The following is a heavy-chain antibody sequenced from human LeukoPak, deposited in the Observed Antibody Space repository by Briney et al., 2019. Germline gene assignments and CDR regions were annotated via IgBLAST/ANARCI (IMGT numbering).Heavy chain of an antibody. Sequence: ASVKVSCKASGYTFTSYGISWVRQAPGQGLEWMGWISAYNGNTNYAQKLQGRVTMTTDTSTSTAYMELRSLRSDDTAVYYCARVTGSRYSSGWTNYYYYYMDVWGKGTTVTVSS. D-gene: IGHD6-19*01. V-gene: IGHV1-18*01. CDR1: GYTFTSYG. CDR3: ARVTGSRYSSGWTNYYYYYMDV. J-gene: IGHJ6*03. CDR2: ISAYNGNT.